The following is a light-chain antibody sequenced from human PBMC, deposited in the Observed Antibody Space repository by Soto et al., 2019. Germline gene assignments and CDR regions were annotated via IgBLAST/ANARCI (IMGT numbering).Light chain of an antibody. CDR3: QQYTNWPPLT. J-gene: IGKJ4*01. Sequence: EIVMTQSPATLSVSPGETATLSCRASQSVTYNLAWYQQKPGQGPRLLIYGAFTRATGIPARFSGSGSGTEFTLPISSLQSEDFAVYYCQQYTNWPPLTFGGGNKVEIK. CDR1: QSVTYN. CDR2: GAF. V-gene: IGKV3-15*01.